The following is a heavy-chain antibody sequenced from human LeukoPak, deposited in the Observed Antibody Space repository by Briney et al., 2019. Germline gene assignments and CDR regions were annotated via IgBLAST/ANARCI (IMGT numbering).Heavy chain of an antibody. J-gene: IGHJ4*02. Sequence: ASVKVSCKVSGYTLTELSMHWVRQAPGKGLEWMGGFDPEDGEAIYAQKFQGRVTMTEDTSTDTAYMGLSSLRSEDTAVYYCATDRYNWNYGNFDYWGQGTLVTVSS. CDR1: GYTLTELS. CDR2: FDPEDGEA. D-gene: IGHD1-7*01. V-gene: IGHV1-24*01. CDR3: ATDRYNWNYGNFDY.